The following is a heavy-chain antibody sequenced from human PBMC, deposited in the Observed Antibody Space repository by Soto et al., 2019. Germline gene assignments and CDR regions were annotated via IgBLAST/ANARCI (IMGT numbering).Heavy chain of an antibody. CDR2: IIPIFGTA. CDR3: ARYGAARPYYYYGMDV. CDR1: GGTFSSYA. Sequence: ASVKVSCKASGGTFSSYAISWVRQAPGQGLEWMGGIIPIFGTANYAQKFQGRVTITADESTSTAYMELSSLRSEDTAVYYCARYGAARPYYYYGMDVWGQGTTVTVSS. J-gene: IGHJ6*02. D-gene: IGHD6-6*01. V-gene: IGHV1-69*13.